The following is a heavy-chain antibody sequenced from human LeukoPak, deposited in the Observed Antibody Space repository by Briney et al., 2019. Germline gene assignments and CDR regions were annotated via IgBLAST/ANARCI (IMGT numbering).Heavy chain of an antibody. V-gene: IGHV3-23*01. CDR3: AKDPIFSGSYGVFDS. CDR1: GFTFSNYA. Sequence: GGSLRLSCAASGFTFSNYAMSWVRQAPGRGLEWVSAISGSSGLTYYADSVEGRFTISRDNSKDTLYLQMDSLRAGDTAVYYCAKDPIFSGSYGVFDSWGQGTLVTVSS. D-gene: IGHD1-26*01. CDR2: ISGSSGLT. J-gene: IGHJ4*02.